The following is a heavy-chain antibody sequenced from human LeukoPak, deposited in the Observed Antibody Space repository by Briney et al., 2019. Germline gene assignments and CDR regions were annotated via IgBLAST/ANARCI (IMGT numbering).Heavy chain of an antibody. CDR3: ARARSSTSDPNTLDY. CDR2: IYTSGST. J-gene: IGHJ4*02. D-gene: IGHD2-2*01. Sequence: PGGSLRLSCAASGFTFSDYWMSWFRQAPGKGLEWIGRIYTSGSTNYSPSLKSRVTMSVDTSKNQFSLKLSSVTAADTAVYYCARARSSTSDPNTLDYWGQGTLVTVSS. CDR1: GFTFSDYW. V-gene: IGHV4-4*07.